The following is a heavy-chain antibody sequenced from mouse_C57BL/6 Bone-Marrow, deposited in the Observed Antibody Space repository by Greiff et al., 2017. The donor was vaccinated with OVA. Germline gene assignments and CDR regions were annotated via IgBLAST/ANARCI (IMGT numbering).Heavy chain of an antibody. J-gene: IGHJ3*01. CDR2: IDPSDSET. V-gene: IGHV1-52*01. D-gene: IGHD2-4*01. CDR1: GYTFTSYW. Sequence: QVQLQQPGAELVRPGSSVKLSCKASGYTFTSYWMHWVKQRPIQGLEWIGNIDPSDSETHYNQKFKDKATLTVDKSSSTAYMQLSSLTSEDSAVDYCAREGYDYDWFAYWGQGTLVTVSA. CDR3: AREGYDYDWFAY.